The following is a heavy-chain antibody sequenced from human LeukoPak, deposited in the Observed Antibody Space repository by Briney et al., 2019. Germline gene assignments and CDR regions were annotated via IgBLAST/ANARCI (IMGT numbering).Heavy chain of an antibody. CDR3: ARVIRENYYGSGSFGGDPNWFDP. J-gene: IGHJ5*02. D-gene: IGHD3-10*01. CDR1: GGSFSGYY. V-gene: IGHV4-34*01. CDR2: INHSGST. Sequence: PSETLSLTCAVYGGSFSGYYWSWIRQPPGKGPEWIGEINHSGSTNYNPSLKSRVTISVDTSKNQFSLKLSSVTAADTAVYYCARVIRENYYGSGSFGGDPNWFDPWGQGTPVTVSS.